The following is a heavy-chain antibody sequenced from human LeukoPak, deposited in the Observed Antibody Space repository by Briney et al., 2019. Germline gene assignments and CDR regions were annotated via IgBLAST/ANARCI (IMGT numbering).Heavy chain of an antibody. V-gene: IGHV1-2*02. CDR1: GYIFTDYY. J-gene: IGHJ4*02. CDR2: MNPNGGI. CDR3: ARGGKGLQLIGSFYDY. D-gene: IGHD1-1*01. Sequence: ASVKVSCKASGYIFTDYYIHWVRQAPGQGLEWMGWMNPNGGIDYAQKLHGRVTLTRDTSITTAYMELSSLRSDDTAVYFCARGGKGLQLIGSFYDYWGQGTLVTVSS.